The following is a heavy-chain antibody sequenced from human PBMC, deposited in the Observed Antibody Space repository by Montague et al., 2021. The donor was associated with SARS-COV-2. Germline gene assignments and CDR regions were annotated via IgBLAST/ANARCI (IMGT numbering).Heavy chain of an antibody. D-gene: IGHD4-17*01. V-gene: IGHV4-61*09. CDR3: ARDPHDYGWFDP. Sequence: TLSLTCTVSGGSISSASYYWSWIRQPAGKGLEWIGHIYSTVITSYNPSLKSRVTISVDLCKNQFSLKMTSVTAADTAVYYCARDPHDYGWFDPWGQGTLVTVSS. CDR2: IYSTVIT. CDR1: GGSISSASYY. J-gene: IGHJ5*02.